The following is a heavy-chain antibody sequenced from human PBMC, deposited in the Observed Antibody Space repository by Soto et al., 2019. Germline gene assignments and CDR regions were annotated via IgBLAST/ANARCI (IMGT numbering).Heavy chain of an antibody. CDR1: GFTFSSYS. CDR3: ARGALALGDYGYFDY. V-gene: IGHV3-21*01. Sequence: GGSLRLSCAASGFTFSSYSMNWVRQAPGKGLEWVSSISSSSSYIYYADSVKGRFTISRDNAKNSLYLQMNSLRAEDTAVYYCARGALALGDYGYFDYWGQGTLVTVSS. J-gene: IGHJ4*02. CDR2: ISSSSSYI. D-gene: IGHD4-17*01.